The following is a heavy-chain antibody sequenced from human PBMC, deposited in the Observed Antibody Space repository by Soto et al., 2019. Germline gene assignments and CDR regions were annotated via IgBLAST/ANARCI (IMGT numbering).Heavy chain of an antibody. Sequence: QVQLVESGGGGVQPGRSLRLSCAASGFTFSSYAMHWVRQAPGKGLEWVAVISYDGSNKYYADSVKGRFTISRDNSKNTLYLQMNSLRAEDTAVYYCAKQTGVRFDYWGQGTLVTVSS. CDR3: AKQTGVRFDY. D-gene: IGHD3-16*01. J-gene: IGHJ4*02. V-gene: IGHV3-30-3*01. CDR1: GFTFSSYA. CDR2: ISYDGSNK.